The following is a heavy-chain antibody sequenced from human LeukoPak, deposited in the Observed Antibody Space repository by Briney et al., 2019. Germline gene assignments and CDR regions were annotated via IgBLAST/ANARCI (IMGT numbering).Heavy chain of an antibody. CDR2: ISSSSNYI. D-gene: IGHD6-13*01. CDR3: ARGIAAAGAFDI. Sequence: GGSLRLSCAASGFTFSSYSMNWVRQAPGKGLEWVSSISSSSNYIYYADSVKGRFTISRDNAKNSLYLQMNSLRAEDTAVYYCARGIAAAGAFDIWGQGTMVTVSS. V-gene: IGHV3-21*01. CDR1: GFTFSSYS. J-gene: IGHJ3*02.